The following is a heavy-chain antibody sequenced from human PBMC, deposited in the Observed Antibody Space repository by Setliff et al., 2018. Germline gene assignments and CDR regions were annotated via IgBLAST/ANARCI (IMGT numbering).Heavy chain of an antibody. CDR3: ATGLSRLVVVPPGY. Sequence: ASVKVSCKASGGTFSSYAISWVRQAPGQGLEWMGWINAGNGNTKYSQKLQGRVTMTTDTSTSTAYMELRSLRSDDTAVYYCATGLSRLVVVPPGYWGQGTLVTVSS. CDR2: INAGNGNT. J-gene: IGHJ4*02. V-gene: IGHV1-18*01. CDR1: GGTFSSYA. D-gene: IGHD3-22*01.